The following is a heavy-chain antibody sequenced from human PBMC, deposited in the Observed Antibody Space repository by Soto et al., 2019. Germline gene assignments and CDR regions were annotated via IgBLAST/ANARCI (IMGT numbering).Heavy chain of an antibody. V-gene: IGHV3-33*01. D-gene: IGHD1-1*01. CDR3: AREGNDDYYGMDV. J-gene: IGHJ6*02. CDR1: GFTFSSYG. CDR2: IWYDGSNK. Sequence: QVQLVESGGGVVQPGRSLRLSCAASGFTFSSYGMHWVRQAPGKGLGWVAVIWYDGSNKYYADSVKGRFTISRDNSKNTLYLQMNSLRAEDTAVYYCAREGNDDYYGMDVWGQGTTVTVSS.